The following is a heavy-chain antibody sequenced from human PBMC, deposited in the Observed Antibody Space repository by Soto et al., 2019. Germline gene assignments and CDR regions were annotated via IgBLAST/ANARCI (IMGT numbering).Heavy chain of an antibody. CDR1: GFTFSNYV. V-gene: IGHV3-23*01. CDR3: AKDRDFDWLRPFDY. D-gene: IGHD3-9*01. CDR2: ISGGGGST. Sequence: EVQLLESGGGLVQPGGSLRLSCAASGFTFSNYVMNWVRQAPGKGLEWVSAISGGGGSTYYADSVKGRFTISRDNSKNTLYLQMNSLRAEDTAVYYCAKDRDFDWLRPFDYWGQGTLVTVSS. J-gene: IGHJ4*02.